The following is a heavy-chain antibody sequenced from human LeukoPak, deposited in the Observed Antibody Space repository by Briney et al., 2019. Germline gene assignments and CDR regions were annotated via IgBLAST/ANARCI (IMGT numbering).Heavy chain of an antibody. D-gene: IGHD3-10*01. J-gene: IGHJ4*02. CDR2: IYSGGST. Sequence: GGSLRLSCAASGLTVSNNYISWVRQGPGKGLEWVSVIYSGGSTYYADSVKGRFTISRDNSKNTVYLQMNSIRADDTAVYYCARYDGSGSKQGYFHYWGQGTLVTVSS. CDR1: GLTVSNNY. V-gene: IGHV3-66*01. CDR3: ARYDGSGSKQGYFHY.